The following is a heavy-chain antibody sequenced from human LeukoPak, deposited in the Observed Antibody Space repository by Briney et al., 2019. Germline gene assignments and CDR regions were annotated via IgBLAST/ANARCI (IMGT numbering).Heavy chain of an antibody. CDR1: GFTFSSYS. V-gene: IGHV3-21*01. CDR2: ISSSGSYM. Sequence: GGSLRLSCAASGFTFSSYSMNWVRQAPGKGLEWVSSISSSGSYMYYADSLKGRFTISRDNAKNSLYLQMNSLRAEDTAVYYCARDLCSGGSCYSIDYWGQGTLVTVSS. J-gene: IGHJ4*02. CDR3: ARDLCSGGSCYSIDY. D-gene: IGHD2-15*01.